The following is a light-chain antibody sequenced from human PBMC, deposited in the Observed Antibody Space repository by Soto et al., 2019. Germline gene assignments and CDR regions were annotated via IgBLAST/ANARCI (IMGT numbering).Light chain of an antibody. CDR2: DAS. V-gene: IGKV1-5*01. CDR1: QSISSW. J-gene: IGKJ2*01. Sequence: DIQMTQSPSTLSASVGDRVTITCRASQSISSWLAWYQQKPGKAPKLLIYDASSLESGVPSRFSGSGSGTEFTLTIIILQPDDFATYYCKQYNSYPMYTFGQGTKLEIK. CDR3: KQYNSYPMYT.